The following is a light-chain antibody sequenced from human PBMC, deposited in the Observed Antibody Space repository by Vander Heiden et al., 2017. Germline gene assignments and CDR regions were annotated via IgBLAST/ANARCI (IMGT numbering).Light chain of an antibody. CDR2: GAS. CDR3: QQGGSSART. J-gene: IGKJ1*01. CDR1: QSVSSSY. V-gene: IGKV3-20*01. Sequence: EIVLTQSPRALLLFPGERATLSCRASQSVSSSYLAWYQQKPGQAPRLLIYGASSRATGIPDRFSGSGSGTDFTLTISRLEPEDFAVYYCQQGGSSARTFGQGTKVEIK.